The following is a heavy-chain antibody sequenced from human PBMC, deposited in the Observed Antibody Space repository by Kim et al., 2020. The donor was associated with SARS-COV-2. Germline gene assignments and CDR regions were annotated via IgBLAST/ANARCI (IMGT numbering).Heavy chain of an antibody. Sequence: SRVTISVDTSKNQFSLKLSSVTAADTAVYYCARHPNYDFWSGYYADAFDIWGQGTMVTVSS. J-gene: IGHJ3*02. CDR3: ARHPNYDFWSGYYADAFDI. D-gene: IGHD3-3*01. V-gene: IGHV4-59*08.